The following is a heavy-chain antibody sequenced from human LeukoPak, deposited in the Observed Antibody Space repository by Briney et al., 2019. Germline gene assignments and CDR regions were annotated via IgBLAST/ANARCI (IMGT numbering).Heavy chain of an antibody. CDR1: GGTISSYY. CDR3: ARVLITMVRGVPNYGMDV. Sequence: SETLSLTCTVSGGTISSYYWNWIRQPPGKGLEWIGYIHDSGSTKYNPSLKSRVTISVDKSKNQFSLKLSSVTAADTAVYYCARVLITMVRGVPNYGMDVWGQGTTVTVSS. J-gene: IGHJ6*02. D-gene: IGHD3-10*01. V-gene: IGHV4-59*12. CDR2: IHDSGST.